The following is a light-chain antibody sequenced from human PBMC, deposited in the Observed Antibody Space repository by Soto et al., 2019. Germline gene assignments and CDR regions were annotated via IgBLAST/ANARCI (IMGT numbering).Light chain of an antibody. V-gene: IGLV2-14*01. Sequence: QSALTQPASVSGSPGQSITISCTGTSSDVGGYNYVSWYQQHPGKAPKLMIYDVSNRPSGVSNRFSGSKSGNTASLTISGLQADDEADYYCSSYTSSSTRVFGTETKVTVL. CDR1: SSDVGGYNY. CDR3: SSYTSSSTRV. J-gene: IGLJ1*01. CDR2: DVS.